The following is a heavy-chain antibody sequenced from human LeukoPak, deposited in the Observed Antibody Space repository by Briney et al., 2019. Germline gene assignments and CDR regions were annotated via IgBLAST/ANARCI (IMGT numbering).Heavy chain of an antibody. CDR3: ARGLGYYYGSGSYYYYYYYMDV. D-gene: IGHD3-10*01. CDR1: GGSLSGYY. CDR2: INHSGST. Sequence: SETLSLTCAVYGGSLSGYYWSWIRQPPGKGLEWIGEINHSGSTNYNPSLKSRVTISVDTSKNQFSLKLSSVTAADTAAYYGARGLGYYYGSGSYYYYYYYMDVWGKGTTVTVSS. V-gene: IGHV4-34*01. J-gene: IGHJ6*03.